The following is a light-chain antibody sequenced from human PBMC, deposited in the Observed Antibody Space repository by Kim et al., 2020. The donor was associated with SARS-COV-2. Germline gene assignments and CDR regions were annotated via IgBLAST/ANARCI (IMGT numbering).Light chain of an antibody. CDR3: STYTSGSTLV. Sequence: QSALTQPASVSGSPGQSLTISCTGTSSDVGGYNYVYWYQQHPGKAPKLMIYDVSKRPSGGSHRCSGSKAGNTASLTISGLQAEDDADYYCSTYTSGSTLVFGGGTQLTVL. V-gene: IGLV2-14*01. CDR2: DVS. J-gene: IGLJ2*01. CDR1: SSDVGGYNY.